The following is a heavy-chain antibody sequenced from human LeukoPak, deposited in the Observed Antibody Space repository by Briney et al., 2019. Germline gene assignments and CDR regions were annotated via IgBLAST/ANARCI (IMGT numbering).Heavy chain of an antibody. CDR3: ARESESSGWYDY. V-gene: IGHV3-43*02. CDR1: GFMFHDYA. CDR2: ISGDGGST. D-gene: IGHD6-19*01. J-gene: IGHJ4*02. Sequence: PGGSLRLSCAAPGFMFHDYAIHWVRQAPGKGLEWVSLISGDGGSTFYADSGKGRFTISRDNSKNSLYLQMNSLRSDDTALYYCARESESSGWYDYWGQGTLVTVSS.